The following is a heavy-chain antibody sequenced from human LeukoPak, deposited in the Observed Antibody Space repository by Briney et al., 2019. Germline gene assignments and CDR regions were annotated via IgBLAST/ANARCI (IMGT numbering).Heavy chain of an antibody. CDR2: IYSGGST. Sequence: GGSLRLSCAASGFTVSSNYMSWVRQAPGKGPEWVSVIYSGGSTYYADSVKGRFTISRDNSKNTLYLQINSLRAEDTAVYYCARDRSGGWKDMDLWGKGTTVTVSS. CDR1: GFTVSSNY. V-gene: IGHV3-53*01. D-gene: IGHD6-19*01. CDR3: ARDRSGGWKDMDL. J-gene: IGHJ6*03.